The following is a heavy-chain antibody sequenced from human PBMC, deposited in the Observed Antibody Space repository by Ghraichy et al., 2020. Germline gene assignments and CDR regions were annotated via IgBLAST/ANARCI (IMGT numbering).Heavy chain of an antibody. Sequence: GESLNISCAASGFTFSSYAMHWVRQAPGKGLEWVAVISYDGSNKYYADSVKGRFTISRDNSKNTLYLQMNSLRAEDTAVYYCAREIYDSSGYYYWDYYYGMDVWGQGTTVTVSS. D-gene: IGHD3-22*01. CDR2: ISYDGSNK. CDR3: AREIYDSSGYYYWDYYYGMDV. V-gene: IGHV3-30*04. J-gene: IGHJ6*02. CDR1: GFTFSSYA.